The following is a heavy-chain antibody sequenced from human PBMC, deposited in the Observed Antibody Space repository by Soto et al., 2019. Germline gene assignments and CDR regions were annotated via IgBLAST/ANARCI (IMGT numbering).Heavy chain of an antibody. D-gene: IGHD2-15*01. CDR1: GGTFSSYT. CDR3: ARPHCSGGSCYTNWFDP. J-gene: IGHJ5*02. CDR2: IIPILGIA. Sequence: ASVKVSCKASGGTFSSYTISWVRQAPGQGLEWMGRIIPILGIANYAQKFQGRVTITADKSTSTAYMELSSLRSEDTAVYYCARPHCSGGSCYTNWFDPWGQGTQVTVSS. V-gene: IGHV1-69*02.